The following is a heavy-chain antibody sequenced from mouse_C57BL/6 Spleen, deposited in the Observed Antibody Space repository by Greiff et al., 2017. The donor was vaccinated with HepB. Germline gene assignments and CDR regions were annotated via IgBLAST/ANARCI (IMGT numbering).Heavy chain of an antibody. J-gene: IGHJ1*03. CDR1: GFTFSDYY. V-gene: IGHV5-12*01. CDR3: ARRDYDYWYFDV. Sequence: EVMLVESGGGLVQPGGSLKLSCAASGFTFSDYYMYWVRQTPEKRLEWVAYISNGGGSTYYPDTVKGRFTISRDNAKNTLYLQMSRLKSEDTAMYYWARRDYDYWYFDVWGTGTTVTVSS. D-gene: IGHD2-4*01. CDR2: ISNGGGST.